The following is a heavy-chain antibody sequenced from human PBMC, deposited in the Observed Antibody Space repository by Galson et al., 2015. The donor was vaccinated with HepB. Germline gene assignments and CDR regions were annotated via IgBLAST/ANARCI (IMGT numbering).Heavy chain of an antibody. Sequence: SLRLSCAVPKFIYKNNAIHWVRQAPGKGLEWLAAISSDGSTKYYAASVKGRFTMSRDNSKSTVYLQMNSLRTEDTALYYCARGYSGWYFGYWGQGTLVTVSS. CDR1: KFIYKNNA. CDR2: ISSDGSTK. J-gene: IGHJ4*02. D-gene: IGHD6-19*01. V-gene: IGHV3-30-3*01. CDR3: ARGYSGWYFGY.